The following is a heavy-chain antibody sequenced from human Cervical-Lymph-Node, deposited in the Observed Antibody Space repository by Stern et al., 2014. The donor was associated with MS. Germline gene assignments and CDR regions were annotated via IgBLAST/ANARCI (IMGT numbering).Heavy chain of an antibody. V-gene: IGHV1-2*02. CDR2: INPKSGGT. D-gene: IGHD6-6*01. CDR3: TRALRIADRPSPGGHWFDP. J-gene: IGHJ5*02. CDR1: GYIFTDYY. Sequence: QVQLVESGAEVEKPGASVKVSCKASGYIFTDYYLHWVRQAPGQRLEWMGRINPKSGGTSYAQSFQGRVTLTRDTSITTAYMDLSRLTSDDTAVYYCTRALRIADRPSPGGHWFDPWGQGTLVIVSS.